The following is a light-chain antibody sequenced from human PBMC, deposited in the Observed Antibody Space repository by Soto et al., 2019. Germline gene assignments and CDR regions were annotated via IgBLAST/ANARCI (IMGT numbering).Light chain of an antibody. J-gene: IGLJ2*01. CDR2: EDD. CDR3: QSYDSTNPVV. CDR1: SGSIANNY. Sequence: NFMLTQPHSASESPGKTVTISCTRSSGSIANNYVQWYQQRPGSAPTTLIYEDDQRPSGVPDRFSGSIDSSSNSASLTISGLKTEDEADYYCQSYDSTNPVVFGGGTKLTVL. V-gene: IGLV6-57*04.